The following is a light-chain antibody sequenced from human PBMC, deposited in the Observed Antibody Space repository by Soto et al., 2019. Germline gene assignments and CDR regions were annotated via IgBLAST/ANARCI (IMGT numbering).Light chain of an antibody. CDR3: QQYNSYITLS. V-gene: IGKV1-5*03. J-gene: IGKJ3*01. Sequence: DIQMTQSPSTLSASVGDRVTITCRASQSISSWLAWYQQKPGKAPKLLIYKASSLESGVPSRFSGSGSGTEFTLTISSLQPDDFATYYCQQYNSYITLSFGPGTKVDIK. CDR1: QSISSW. CDR2: KAS.